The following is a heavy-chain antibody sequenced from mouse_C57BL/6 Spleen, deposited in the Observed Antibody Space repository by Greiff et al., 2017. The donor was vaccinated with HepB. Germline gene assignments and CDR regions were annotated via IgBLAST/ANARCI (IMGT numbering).Heavy chain of an antibody. CDR2: IYPSDSET. CDR1: GYTFTSYW. Sequence: QVQLQQPGAELVRPGSSVKLSCKASGYTFTSYWMDWVKQRPGQGLEWIGNIYPSDSETHYNQKFKDKATLTVDKSSSTAYMQLSSLTSEDSAVYYCARGAAQAEFAYWGQGTLVTVSA. V-gene: IGHV1-61*01. CDR3: ARGAAQAEFAY. D-gene: IGHD3-2*02. J-gene: IGHJ3*01.